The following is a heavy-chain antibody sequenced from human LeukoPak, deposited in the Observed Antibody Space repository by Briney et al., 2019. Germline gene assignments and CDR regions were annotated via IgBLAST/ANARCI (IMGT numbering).Heavy chain of an antibody. CDR3: ATGHGGV. J-gene: IGHJ6*02. Sequence: GGSLRLSCAASGFTFSTYSMIWVRQAPGKGLEWLGRITDGGTADYTAPVKGRFTISRDNSKNTLYLQMNSLKTEDTAVYYCATGHGGVWGLGTTVTVSS. CDR1: GFTFSTYS. CDR2: ITDGGTA. D-gene: IGHD3-10*01. V-gene: IGHV3-15*01.